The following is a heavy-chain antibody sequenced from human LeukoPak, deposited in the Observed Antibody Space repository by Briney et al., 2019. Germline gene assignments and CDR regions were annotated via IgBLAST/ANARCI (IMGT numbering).Heavy chain of an antibody. J-gene: IGHJ3*02. CDR2: IYSGGST. CDR3: ARDLSLVVPAAIEVRGDAFDI. V-gene: IGHV3-66*01. Sequence: GSLRLSCAASGFTVSSNYMSWVRQAPGKGLEWVSVIYSGGSTYYADSVKGRFTISRDNSKNTLYLQMNSLRAEDTAVYYCARDLSLVVPAAIEVRGDAFDIWGQGTMVTVSS. CDR1: GFTVSSNY. D-gene: IGHD2-2*01.